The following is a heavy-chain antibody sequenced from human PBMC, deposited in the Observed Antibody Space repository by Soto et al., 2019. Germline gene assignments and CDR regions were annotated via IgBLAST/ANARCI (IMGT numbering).Heavy chain of an antibody. V-gene: IGHV5-51*03. CDR2: INPGDSDT. Sequence: EVQLVQSGVEVIQPGESLKISCKASGYDFTTNWIGWVRQMPGKGLEWMGIINPGDSDTRYSPSFHGQVTIAADKSISTAYLQWSSLRASDTAIYDWAVQKRAGYRSGIDYWGQGALVAVSS. D-gene: IGHD2-8*02. J-gene: IGHJ4*02. CDR3: AVQKRAGYRSGIDY. CDR1: GYDFTTNW.